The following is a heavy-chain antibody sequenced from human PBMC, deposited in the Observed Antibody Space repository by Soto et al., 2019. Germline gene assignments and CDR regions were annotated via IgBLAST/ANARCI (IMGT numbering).Heavy chain of an antibody. CDR3: ARDQGVVPAAMTRGAAGTG. V-gene: IGHV1-18*01. CDR1: GYTFTSYG. CDR2: ISAYNGNT. D-gene: IGHD2-2*01. Sequence: QVQLVQSGAEVKKPGASVKVSCKASGYTFTSYGISWVRQAPGQGLEWMGWISAYNGNTNYAQKLQGRVTMTTDTSTSTAYMELRSLRSDDTAVYYCARDQGVVPAAMTRGAAGTGWGQGTLVTVSS. J-gene: IGHJ4*02.